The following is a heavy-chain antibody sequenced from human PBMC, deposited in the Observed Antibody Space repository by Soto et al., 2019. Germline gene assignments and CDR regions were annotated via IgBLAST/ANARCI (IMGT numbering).Heavy chain of an antibody. CDR3: ARESYYYDSSGRLFDY. CDR2: IYYSGST. J-gene: IGHJ4*02. D-gene: IGHD3-22*01. CDR1: GGSISSGDYY. Sequence: PSETLSLTCTVSGGSISSGDYYWSWIRQHPGKGLEWIGYIYYSGSTYYNPSLKSRVTISVDTSKNQFSLKLSSVTAADTAVYYCARESYYYDSSGRLFDYWGQGTLVTVSS. V-gene: IGHV4-31*03.